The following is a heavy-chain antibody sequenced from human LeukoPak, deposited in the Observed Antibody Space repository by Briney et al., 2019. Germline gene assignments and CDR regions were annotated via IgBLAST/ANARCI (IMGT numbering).Heavy chain of an antibody. CDR1: GFTVSYNY. Sequence: GSLRLSCVASGFTVSYNYMSWVRQAPGKGLEWVSIIYGGGTTYYADSVKGRFTISRDNSKNTLYLQMNSLRAEDTAVYYCARDPDYGGNVWFDPWGQGTLVTASS. CDR2: IYGGGTT. J-gene: IGHJ5*02. CDR3: ARDPDYGGNVWFDP. D-gene: IGHD4-23*01. V-gene: IGHV3-66*01.